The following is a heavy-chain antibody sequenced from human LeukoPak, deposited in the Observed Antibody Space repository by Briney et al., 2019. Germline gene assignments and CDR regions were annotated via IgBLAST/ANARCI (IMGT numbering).Heavy chain of an antibody. CDR1: RFTFSSYD. J-gene: IGHJ4*02. V-gene: IGHV3-13*01. CDR2: IGTAGDT. Sequence: PGGTLRLSCAASRFTFSSYDMHWVRQATGKGLEWVSAIGTAGDTYYPGSVKGRFTISRENAKNSLYLQMNSLRAGDTAVYYCARGSDGIIDYWGQGTLVTVSS. CDR3: ARGSDGIIDY. D-gene: IGHD1-14*01.